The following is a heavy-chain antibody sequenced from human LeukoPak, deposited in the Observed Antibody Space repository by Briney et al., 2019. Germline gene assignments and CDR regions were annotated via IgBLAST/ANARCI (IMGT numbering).Heavy chain of an antibody. J-gene: IGHJ6*03. D-gene: IGHD3-22*01. V-gene: IGHV1-18*01. CDR3: ARVGRIVVVRGYYYYMDV. Sequence: ASVKVSCKASGYTFTSYGISWVRQAPGQGLEWMGWISAYNGNTNYAQKLQGRVTMTTDTSTSTAYMELRSLRSDDTAVYYCARVGRIVVVRGYYYYMDVWGKGTTVTVSS. CDR1: GYTFTSYG. CDR2: ISAYNGNT.